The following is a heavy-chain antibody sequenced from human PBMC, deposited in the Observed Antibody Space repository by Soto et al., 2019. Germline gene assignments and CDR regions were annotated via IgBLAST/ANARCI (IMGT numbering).Heavy chain of an antibody. CDR1: GLTYSSSA. D-gene: IGHD5-12*01. Sequence: QVQLVQSGAEVRKPGSSVKVSCKASGLTYSSSAISWVRQAPGQGREWMGGINPILGTPDYAPKFQGRVTITADESTRTVYMDLGSLRSEDTAMYYCARGGVDVVATSAFDYWGQGTLVTVSS. CDR3: ARGGVDVVATSAFDY. CDR2: INPILGTP. V-gene: IGHV1-69*01. J-gene: IGHJ4*02.